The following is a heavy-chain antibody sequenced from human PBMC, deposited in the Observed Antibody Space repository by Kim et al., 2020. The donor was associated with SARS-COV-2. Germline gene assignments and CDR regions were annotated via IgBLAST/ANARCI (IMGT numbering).Heavy chain of an antibody. Sequence: IPTLKSRVTISVYTSKNQFSLELSSVTAADTAVYYCARLKSRSYYNFDYWGQGTLVTVSS. CDR3: ARLKSRSYYNFDY. V-gene: IGHV4-39*01. D-gene: IGHD1-26*01. J-gene: IGHJ4*02.